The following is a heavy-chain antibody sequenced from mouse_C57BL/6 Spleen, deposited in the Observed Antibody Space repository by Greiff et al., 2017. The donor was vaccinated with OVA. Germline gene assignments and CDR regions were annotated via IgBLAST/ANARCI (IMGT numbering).Heavy chain of an antibody. CDR1: GFTFSSYA. CDR2: ISDGGSYT. V-gene: IGHV5-4*03. J-gene: IGHJ2*01. CDR3: ASDRDFDY. Sequence: DVKLVESGGGLVKPGGSLKLSCAASGFTFSSYAMSWVRQTPEKRLEWVATISDGGSYTYYPDNVKGRFTISRDNAKNNLYLQMSHLKSEDTAMYYCASDRDFDYWGQGTTLTVSS. D-gene: IGHD2-14*01.